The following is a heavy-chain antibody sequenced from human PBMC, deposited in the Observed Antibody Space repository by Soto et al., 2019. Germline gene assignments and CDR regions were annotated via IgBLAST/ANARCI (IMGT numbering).Heavy chain of an antibody. V-gene: IGHV3-23*01. D-gene: IGHD6-19*01. CDR3: ARDRGYYSSGWYLGY. J-gene: IGHJ4*02. CDR2: ISGIGDNT. CDR1: GFTFSNYA. Sequence: HPGGSLRLSCAASGFTFSNYAMNWVRQAPGKGLEWVSTISGIGDNTYYADSVKGRFTISRDNSKNTLFLQMTSLRAEDTAVYYCARDRGYYSSGWYLGYWGQGTLVTVSS.